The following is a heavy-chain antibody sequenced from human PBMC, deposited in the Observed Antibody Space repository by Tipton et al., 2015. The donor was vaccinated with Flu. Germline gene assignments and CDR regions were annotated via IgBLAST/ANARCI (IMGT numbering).Heavy chain of an antibody. J-gene: IGHJ6*02. CDR3: ARDDLVWSRGFQCNGVDV. D-gene: IGHD3-3*01. V-gene: IGHV4-4*07. Sequence: LRLSCTVSDGSFNGYFWTWIRQLAGKGLEWIGRIYTNGDIAYNPSLQSRVILSVDASKNQFSLKLRSVTAADTAVYFCARDDLVWSRGFQCNGVDVWGQGTAVTVSS. CDR1: DGSFNGYF. CDR2: IYTNGDI.